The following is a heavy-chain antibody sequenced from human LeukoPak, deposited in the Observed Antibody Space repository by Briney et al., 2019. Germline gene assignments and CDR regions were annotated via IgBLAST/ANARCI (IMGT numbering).Heavy chain of an antibody. CDR3: ARHVRQQLPPKAFDY. CDR2: IYYSGNT. D-gene: IGHD6-13*01. V-gene: IGHV4-39*01. Sequence: SETLSLTCTVSGGSISSGIYYWGWIRQPPGEGLEWIGSIYYSGNTYYNPSLKSRVTISVDTSKNQLSLKLNSVTAADTAVYYCARHVRQQLPPKAFDYWGQGTLVTVSS. CDR1: GGSISSGIYY. J-gene: IGHJ4*02.